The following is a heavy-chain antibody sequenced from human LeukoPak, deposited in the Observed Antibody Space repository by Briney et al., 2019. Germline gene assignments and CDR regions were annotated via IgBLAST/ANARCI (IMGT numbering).Heavy chain of an antibody. Sequence: SETLSLTCTVSGGSIISSSYYRGWIRQPPGKGLEWIGSIYYTGSTYYNPSLRSRVTISVDTSKNQFSLKLSSVTAADTAVYYCARGIRGRTFDIWGQGTMVTVSS. D-gene: IGHD1-14*01. V-gene: IGHV4-39*07. CDR3: ARGIRGRTFDI. J-gene: IGHJ3*02. CDR2: IYYTGST. CDR1: GGSIISSSYY.